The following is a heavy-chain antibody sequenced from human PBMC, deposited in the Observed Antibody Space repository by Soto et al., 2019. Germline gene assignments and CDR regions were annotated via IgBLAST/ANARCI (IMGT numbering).Heavy chain of an antibody. Sequence: EVQLVESGGGLVKPGGSLRLSCAASGFTFSSYSMNWVRQAPGKGLEWVSSISSSSSYIYYADSVKGRFTISRDNAKNSLYLQMNSLRAEDTAVYYCARGSAARPVYGMDVWGQGTTVTVSS. D-gene: IGHD6-6*01. CDR2: ISSSSSYI. CDR3: ARGSAARPVYGMDV. V-gene: IGHV3-21*01. CDR1: GFTFSSYS. J-gene: IGHJ6*02.